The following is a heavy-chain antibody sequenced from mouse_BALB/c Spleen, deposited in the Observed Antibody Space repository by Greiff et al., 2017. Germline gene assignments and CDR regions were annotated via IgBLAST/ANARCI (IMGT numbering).Heavy chain of an antibody. Sequence: EVKVVESGGGLVKPGGSLKLSCAASGFTFSSYAMSWVRQTPEKRLEWVASISSGGSTYYPDSVKGRFTISRDNARNILYLQMSSLRSEDTAMYYCARYYERYAMDYWGQGTSVTVSS. V-gene: IGHV5-6-5*01. CDR1: GFTFSSYA. CDR3: ARYYERYAMDY. CDR2: ISSGGST. J-gene: IGHJ4*01. D-gene: IGHD2-4*01.